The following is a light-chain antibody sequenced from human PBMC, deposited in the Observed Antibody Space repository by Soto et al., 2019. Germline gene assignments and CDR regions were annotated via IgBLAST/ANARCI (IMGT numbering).Light chain of an antibody. J-gene: IGLJ1*01. Sequence: ELTQPPSVSVAPGQTARITCGGNNIGSKSVHWYQQKPGQAPVLVVYDESDRPSGIPERFSGSNSGNTATLTISRVEAGDEADYYCQVWDSSSDSYVFGTGTKVTVL. V-gene: IGLV3-21*02. CDR2: DES. CDR1: NIGSKS. CDR3: QVWDSSSDSYV.